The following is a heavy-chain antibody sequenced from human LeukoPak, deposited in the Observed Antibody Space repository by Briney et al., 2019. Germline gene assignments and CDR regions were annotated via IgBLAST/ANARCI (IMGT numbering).Heavy chain of an antibody. J-gene: IGHJ4*02. CDR1: GFTFSSYG. CDR3: AKEKKTSIVGATSLGRYFDY. CDR2: IRYDGSNK. D-gene: IGHD1-26*01. V-gene: IGHV3-30*02. Sequence: GVSLRLSCAASGFTFSSYGMHWVRQAPGKGLEWVAFIRYDGSNKYYADSVKGRFTISRDNSKNTLYLQMNSLRAEDTAVYYCAKEKKTSIVGATSLGRYFDYWGQGTLVTVSS.